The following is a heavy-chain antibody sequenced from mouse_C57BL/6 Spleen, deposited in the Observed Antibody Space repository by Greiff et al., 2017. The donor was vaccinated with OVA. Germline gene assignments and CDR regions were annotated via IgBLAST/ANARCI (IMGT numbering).Heavy chain of an antibody. D-gene: IGHD3-2*02. J-gene: IGHJ3*01. CDR3: ARGGAAQVPWFAY. V-gene: IGHV1-52*01. CDR1: GYTFTSYW. CDR2: IDPSDSET. Sequence: QVQLQQPGAELVRPGSSVKLSCKASGYTFTSYWMHWVKQRPIQGLEWIGNIDPSDSETHYNQKFKDKATLTVDKSSSTAYMQLSSLTSEDSAVYYGARGGAAQVPWFAYWGQGTLVTVSA.